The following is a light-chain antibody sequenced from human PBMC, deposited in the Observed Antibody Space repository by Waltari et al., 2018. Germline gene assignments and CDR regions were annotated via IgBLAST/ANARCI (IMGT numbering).Light chain of an antibody. J-gene: IGKJ1*01. Sequence: DIQMTQSPTSLSASVGDRVKITCRASQTITNYINWYQHKSGKAPKLLIYAASSLQSGVPSRFSGSGSGTDFTLTITSLQPEDFATYHCQQSYSTPWTFGQGTKVEIK. CDR3: QQSYSTPWT. CDR2: AAS. V-gene: IGKV1-39*01. CDR1: QTITNY.